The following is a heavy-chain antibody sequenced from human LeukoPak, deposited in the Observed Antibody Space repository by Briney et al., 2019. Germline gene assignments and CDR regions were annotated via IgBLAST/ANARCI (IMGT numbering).Heavy chain of an antibody. CDR3: ARERGSNYGGAFDY. Sequence: PGGSLRLSCAASGFTFSDYYMSWVRQAPGKGLEWVANIKQGGSEKYSVDSVKGRFTISRDNAKNSLYLQMNSLRAEDTAVYYCARERGSNYGGAFDYWGQGTLVTVSS. CDR1: GFTFSDYY. V-gene: IGHV3-7*01. CDR2: IKQGGSEK. J-gene: IGHJ4*02. D-gene: IGHD4-11*01.